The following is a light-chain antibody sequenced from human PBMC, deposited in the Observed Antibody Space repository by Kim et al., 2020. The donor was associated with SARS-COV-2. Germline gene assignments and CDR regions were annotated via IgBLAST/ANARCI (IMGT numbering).Light chain of an antibody. V-gene: IGKV3-20*01. J-gene: IGKJ3*01. CDR3: QQYGTSPVT. CDR2: DAS. CDR1: QSVSSNY. Sequence: SPGERATLSCRASQSVSSNYLAWYQQKPGQAPRLLVYDASTRANGIPDRFSGSGSGTEFTLIINGLEPEDFAVYFCQQYGTSPVTFGPGTKVDIK.